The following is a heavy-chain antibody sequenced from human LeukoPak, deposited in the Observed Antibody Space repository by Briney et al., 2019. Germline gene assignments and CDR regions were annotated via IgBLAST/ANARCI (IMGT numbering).Heavy chain of an antibody. V-gene: IGHV1-69*05. CDR2: IIPIFGTA. J-gene: IGHJ4*02. D-gene: IGHD4-11*01. CDR1: VGTFSSYA. CDR3: ARGRHSNPRSVFDY. Sequence: ASVKVSCKASVGTFSSYASWVRQAPGQGLEWMGGIIPIFGTANYAQKFQGRVTITTDESTSTAYMELSSLRSEDTAVYYCARGRHSNPRSVFDYWGQGTLVTVSS.